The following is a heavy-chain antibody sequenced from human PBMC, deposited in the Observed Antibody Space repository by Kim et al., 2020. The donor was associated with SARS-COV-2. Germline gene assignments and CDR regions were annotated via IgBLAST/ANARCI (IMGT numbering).Heavy chain of an antibody. Sequence: SETLSLTCAVYGGSFSGYYWSWIRQPPGKGLEWIGEINHSGSTNYNPSLKSRVTISGETSKNQFSLKLSPVTAADTAVYYCARGTRQWLVRGPYYYYMDVWGKGTTVTVSS. CDR3: ARGTRQWLVRGPYYYYMDV. J-gene: IGHJ6*03. D-gene: IGHD6-19*01. V-gene: IGHV4-34*01. CDR2: INHSGST. CDR1: GGSFSGYY.